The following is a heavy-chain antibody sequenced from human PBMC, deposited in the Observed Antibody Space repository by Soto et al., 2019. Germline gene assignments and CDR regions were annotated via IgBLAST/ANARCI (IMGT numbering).Heavy chain of an antibody. CDR1: GYTFTGYY. J-gene: IGHJ5*02. CDR2: INPNSGGT. V-gene: IGHV1-2*04. Sequence: ASVKVSCKASGYTFTGYYMHWVRQAPGQGLEWMGWINPNSGGTNYAQKFQGWVTMTRDTSISTAYMELSRLRSDNTAVYYCARDSLDYDFWSGYYVNWFDPWGQGTLVTVSS. CDR3: ARDSLDYDFWSGYYVNWFDP. D-gene: IGHD3-3*01.